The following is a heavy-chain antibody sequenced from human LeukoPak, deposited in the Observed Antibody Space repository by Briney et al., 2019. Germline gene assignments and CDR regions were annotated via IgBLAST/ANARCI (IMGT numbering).Heavy chain of an antibody. Sequence: GGSLRLSCAASGFTFSSYWMSWVRQAPGKGLEWVANIKQDGSEKYYVDSVKGRFTISRDNAKNSLYLQMNSLRAEDTAVYYCARASDIVVVVAEGVDYWGQGTLVTVS. D-gene: IGHD2-15*01. J-gene: IGHJ4*02. CDR3: ARASDIVVVVAEGVDY. V-gene: IGHV3-7*01. CDR1: GFTFSSYW. CDR2: IKQDGSEK.